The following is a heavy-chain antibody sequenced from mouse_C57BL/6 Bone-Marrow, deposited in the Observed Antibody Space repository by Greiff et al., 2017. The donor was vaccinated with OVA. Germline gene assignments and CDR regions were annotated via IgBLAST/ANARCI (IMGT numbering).Heavy chain of an antibody. Sequence: EVKLVESGGGLVKPGGSLKLSCAASGFTFSSYAMSWVRQTPEKRLEWVATISDGGSYTYYPDNVKGRFTISRDNAKNNLYLQMSHLKSEDTAMYYCAGDYTKSPYAMDYWGQGTSVTVSS. CDR1: GFTFSSYA. CDR2: ISDGGSYT. CDR3: AGDYTKSPYAMDY. J-gene: IGHJ4*01. V-gene: IGHV5-4*01. D-gene: IGHD1-3*01.